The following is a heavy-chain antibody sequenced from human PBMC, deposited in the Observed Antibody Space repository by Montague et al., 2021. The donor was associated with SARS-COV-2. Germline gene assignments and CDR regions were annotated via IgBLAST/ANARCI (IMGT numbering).Heavy chain of an antibody. CDR1: GDSVASNSAA. J-gene: IGHJ4*02. Sequence: CAISGDSVASNSAAWNWIRQSPSRGLEWLGMTYYRSKWYNDYAVSVKSRITINPDTSKNQFSLQLNSVTPEDTAVYYCARGGSWLCYFDYWGQGTLVTVSS. CDR3: ARGGSWLCYFDY. CDR2: TYYRSKWYN. V-gene: IGHV6-1*01. D-gene: IGHD6-13*01.